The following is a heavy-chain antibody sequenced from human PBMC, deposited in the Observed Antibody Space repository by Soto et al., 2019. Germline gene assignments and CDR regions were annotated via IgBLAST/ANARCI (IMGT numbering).Heavy chain of an antibody. J-gene: IGHJ4*02. CDR3: ARAPGSIAARDYYFDY. V-gene: IGHV3-48*02. CDR2: ISGSSSTI. Sequence: GGSLRLSCAASGCTFSSYSMNWVRQATGKGLEWVSYISGSSSTIYYADSVKGRFTISRDNAKNSLYLQMNSLRDEDTAVYYCARAPGSIAARDYYFDYWGQGTLVTVSS. D-gene: IGHD6-6*01. CDR1: GCTFSSYS.